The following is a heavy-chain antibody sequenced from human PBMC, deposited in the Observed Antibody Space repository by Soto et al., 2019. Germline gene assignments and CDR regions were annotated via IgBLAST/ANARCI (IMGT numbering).Heavy chain of an antibody. V-gene: IGHV4-34*01. CDR1: GGSFSGYC. Sequence: SETLSLTCAVYGGSFSGYCWSWIRQTPGERLEWVGDICHGGGANYNPSLKSRVSFSMDPSKNQFSLKLNSVMAADTAVYYCSGYSNSWSKYVKHWGRGSLVTVSS. CDR3: SGYSNSWSKYVKH. CDR2: ICHGGGA. J-gene: IGHJ1*01. D-gene: IGHD6-13*01.